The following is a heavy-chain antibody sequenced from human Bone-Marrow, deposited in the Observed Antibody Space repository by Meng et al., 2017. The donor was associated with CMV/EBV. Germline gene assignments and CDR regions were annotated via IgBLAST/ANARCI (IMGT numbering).Heavy chain of an antibody. CDR2: IRYDGSNK. CDR3: GAGAARPRKYYYYGMDV. CDR1: GFTFSSYG. Sequence: GESLKISCAASGFTFSSYGMHWVRQAPGKGLEWVACIRYDGSNKYYADSVKGRFTISRDNSKNTLYLQMNSLRAEDTAVYYCGAGAARPRKYYYYGMDVWGQGTMVTGYS. J-gene: IGHJ6*02. V-gene: IGHV3-30*02. D-gene: IGHD6-6*01.